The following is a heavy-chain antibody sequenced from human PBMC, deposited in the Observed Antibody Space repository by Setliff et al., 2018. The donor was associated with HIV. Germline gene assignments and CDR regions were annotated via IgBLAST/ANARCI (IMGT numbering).Heavy chain of an antibody. J-gene: IGHJ4*02. CDR3: ARWRWQQSEFDF. D-gene: IGHD3-3*01. CDR2: IIPILGVA. CDR1: GGTFSSYA. Sequence: SVKVSCKPSGGTFSSYAITWVRQAPGQGLEWMGGIIPILGVANYAQKFQGRVTITADKSTTTVNMELSSLRSEDTAVYYCARWRWQQSEFDFWGQGTLVTVSS. V-gene: IGHV1-69*10.